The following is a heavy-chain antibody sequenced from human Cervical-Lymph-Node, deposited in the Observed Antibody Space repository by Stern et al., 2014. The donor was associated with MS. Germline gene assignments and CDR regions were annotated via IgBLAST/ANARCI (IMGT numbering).Heavy chain of an antibody. J-gene: IGHJ4*02. D-gene: IGHD1-14*01. CDR2: IYPGDAET. V-gene: IGHV5-51*01. CDR3: ARQTTAWASDV. CDR1: GFKFSIYW. Sequence: EVQLVESGAELIRPGESLKISCKGSGFKFSIYWIAWVRQMPGKGLEWMGLIYPGDAETRYSPSFQGQVTMSADKSTRTDYLQRSSLNASDAAMYFCARQTTAWASDVWGQGTLVTVSS.